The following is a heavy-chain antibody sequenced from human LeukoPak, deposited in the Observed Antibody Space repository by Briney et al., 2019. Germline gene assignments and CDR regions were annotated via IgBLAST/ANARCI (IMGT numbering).Heavy chain of an antibody. CDR3: ARSPSYSSSWYALDS. Sequence: GSLRLSCSASGFTFSNYWMTWVRQSPGKGLEWVAIIKHDGSDKYCVDSVKGRFTISRDNAKNSLYLQMHSLRAGDTAVYYCARSPSYSSSWYALDSWGQGTLVTVSS. CDR1: GFTFSNYW. J-gene: IGHJ4*02. D-gene: IGHD6-13*01. CDR2: IKHDGSDK. V-gene: IGHV3-7*01.